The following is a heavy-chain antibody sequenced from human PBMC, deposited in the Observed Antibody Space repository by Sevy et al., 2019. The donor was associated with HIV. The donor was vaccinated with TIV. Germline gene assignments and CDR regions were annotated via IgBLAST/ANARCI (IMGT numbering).Heavy chain of an antibody. D-gene: IGHD3-10*01. CDR2: ISSVSTII. CDR3: ARVVGYVSRNYYKYYYDLDV. CDR1: GFSFNSYD. J-gene: IGHJ6*02. V-gene: IGHV3-21*01. Sequence: GGSLRLSCVASGFSFNSYDMNWVRQAPGKGLEWVSSISSVSTIIYYGDSVRGRFSISRDNAKKSLYLKMNNLRVEDTAVYYCARVVGYVSRNYYKYYYDLDVWGQGTTVTVSS.